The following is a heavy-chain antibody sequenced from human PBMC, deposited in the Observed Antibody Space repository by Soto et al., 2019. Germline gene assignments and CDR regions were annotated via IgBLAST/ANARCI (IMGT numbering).Heavy chain of an antibody. J-gene: IGHJ5*02. CDR2: IYYTGSA. CDR1: SVSISSADYY. CDR3: ASGGSSNWFDP. Sequence: SETLSLTCTVSSVSISSADYYWSWIRQPPGKGLEWIGYIYYTGSAYYNPSLKSRVTMSVDTSKNQFSLKVTSVTAADTAVYYCASGGSSNWFDPWGQGTLVTVS. V-gene: IGHV4-30-4*01. D-gene: IGHD1-26*01.